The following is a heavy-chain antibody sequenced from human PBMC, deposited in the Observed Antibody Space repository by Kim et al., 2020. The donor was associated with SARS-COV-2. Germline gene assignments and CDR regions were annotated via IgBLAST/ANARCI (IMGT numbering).Heavy chain of an antibody. CDR3: AAPIAVTGGFDF. CDR1: GLTVSSTY. J-gene: IGHJ4*02. CDR2: IYQAGKI. Sequence: GGSLRLSCAGSGLTVSSTYMIWVRQAPGKGLEYVSFIYQAGKIYYVDAVKGRFTISRDHSKNTLYLQMNSLRAEDTAVYYCAAPIAVTGGFDFWGQGTLVTVSS. D-gene: IGHD6-19*01. V-gene: IGHV3-53*01.